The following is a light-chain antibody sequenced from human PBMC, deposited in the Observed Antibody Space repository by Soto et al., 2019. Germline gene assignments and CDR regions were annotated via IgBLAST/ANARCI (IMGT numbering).Light chain of an antibody. V-gene: IGKV3-15*01. CDR1: QSFGKN. J-gene: IGKJ1*01. CDR2: AAA. CDR3: QQYNNWPPWT. Sequence: DIVMTQSPAALFVSLGERVTLSCRASQSFGKNLAWYQQRPGQGPRLLIFAAADRATDIPVRFSGSGSGTDFTLTISSLQSEDSAIYYCQQYNNWPPWTFGRGTKVEI.